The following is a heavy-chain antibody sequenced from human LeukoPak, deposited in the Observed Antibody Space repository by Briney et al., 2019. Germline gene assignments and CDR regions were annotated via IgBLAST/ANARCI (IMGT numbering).Heavy chain of an antibody. V-gene: IGHV3-13*01. D-gene: IGHD3-22*01. Sequence: GGSLRLSCAASGFTFSSYDMHWVRQGTGKGLEWVSGIGTAGDTYYPDSVKGRFTISRENAKNSLYLQMNSLRAGDTAVYYCARALRYDSSGPTDAFDIWGQGTVVTISS. CDR1: GFTFSSYD. CDR2: IGTAGDT. CDR3: ARALRYDSSGPTDAFDI. J-gene: IGHJ3*02.